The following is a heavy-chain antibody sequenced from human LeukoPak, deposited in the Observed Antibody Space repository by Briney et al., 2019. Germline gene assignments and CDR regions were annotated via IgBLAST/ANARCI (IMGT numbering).Heavy chain of an antibody. D-gene: IGHD5-18*01. J-gene: IGHJ4*02. CDR1: GFTFSSYA. Sequence: GGSLRLSCAASGFTFSSYAMSWVRQAPGKGLEWVSAISGSGGSTYYADSVKGRFTSSRDNSKNTLYLQMNSLRAEDTAVYYCAKDVFIVTAMVYLDYWGQGTLVTVSS. V-gene: IGHV3-23*01. CDR2: ISGSGGST. CDR3: AKDVFIVTAMVYLDY.